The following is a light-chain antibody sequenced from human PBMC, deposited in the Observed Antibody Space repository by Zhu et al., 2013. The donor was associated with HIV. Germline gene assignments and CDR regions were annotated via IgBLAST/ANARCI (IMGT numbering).Light chain of an antibody. Sequence: DIVLTQSPGTLSVSPGERATLSCRASRSVSSAYLAWYQQMPGQPPRLVIYDASRRATGIPARFSGSGSGTDFTLTISSLEPEDFAIYYCQQRTNWMYTFGQGTKLQIK. J-gene: IGKJ2*01. CDR3: QQRTNWMYT. V-gene: IGKV3D-20*02. CDR2: DAS. CDR1: RSVSSAY.